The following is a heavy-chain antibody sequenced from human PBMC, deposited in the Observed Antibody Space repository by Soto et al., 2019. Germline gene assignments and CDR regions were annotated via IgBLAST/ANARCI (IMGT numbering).Heavy chain of an antibody. CDR2: ISFSTSYT. Sequence: QVQLVESGGGLVKPGESLRLSCAASGFTFSDYYMSWIRQAPGKGLEWISYISFSTSYTNYADSVKGRFTISRDNAKSSLFLQMNSLRAEDTAMYYCATTRGWCCRDAYDVWGQGTMVTVSS. CDR1: GFTFSDYY. J-gene: IGHJ3*01. CDR3: ATTRGWCCRDAYDV. V-gene: IGHV3-11*06. D-gene: IGHD2-15*01.